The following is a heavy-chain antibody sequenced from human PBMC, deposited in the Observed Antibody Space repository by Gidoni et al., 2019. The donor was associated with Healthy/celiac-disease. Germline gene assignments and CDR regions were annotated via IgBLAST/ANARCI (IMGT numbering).Heavy chain of an antibody. J-gene: IGHJ5*02. D-gene: IGHD5-12*01. CDR3: ARDSNRYSGYNT. Sequence: VQLVESAGGLVTPGGSLRLSCAASGFTFSSYSMNWVRQAPGKGLEWVSSISSSSSYIYYADSVKGRFTISRDNAKNSLYLQMNSLRAEDTAVYYCARDSNRYSGYNTWGQGTLVTVSS. V-gene: IGHV3-21*01. CDR1: GFTFSSYS. CDR2: ISSSSSYI.